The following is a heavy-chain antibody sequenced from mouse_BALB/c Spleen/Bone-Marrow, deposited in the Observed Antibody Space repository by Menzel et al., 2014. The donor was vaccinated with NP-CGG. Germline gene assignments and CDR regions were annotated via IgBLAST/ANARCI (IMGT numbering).Heavy chain of an antibody. CDR1: GFNFSDYG. CDR2: ISNLAYSI. V-gene: IGHV5-15*02. Sequence: EVKLVESGGGVVQPGGSRKLSCAASGFNFSDYGMAWVRLAPGKGPEWVAFISNLAYSIYYADTVTGRLTISRENAKNTLYLEMSSLRFEDTAMYYCTRDRGYDGGYYFDYWGQGTTLTVSS. J-gene: IGHJ2*01. CDR3: TRDRGYDGGYYFDY. D-gene: IGHD2-2*01.